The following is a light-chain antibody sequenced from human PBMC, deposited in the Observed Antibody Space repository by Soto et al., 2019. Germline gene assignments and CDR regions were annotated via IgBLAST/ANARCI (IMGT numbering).Light chain of an antibody. V-gene: IGKV3-20*01. CDR3: QQYGSSPWT. CDR1: QSVSSGY. Sequence: EIVWTQSPGTLSLSPGERATLSCRASQSVSSGYLAWYQQKPGQAPRLLIYGAASRATGIPDRFSGSGSGTDFTLTISRLEPEDFAVYYCQQYGSSPWTFGQGTKVEIK. CDR2: GAA. J-gene: IGKJ1*01.